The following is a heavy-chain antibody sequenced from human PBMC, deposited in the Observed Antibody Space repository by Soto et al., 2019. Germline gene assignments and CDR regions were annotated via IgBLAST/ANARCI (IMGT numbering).Heavy chain of an antibody. CDR2: IYHSGST. CDR1: GASISSGGYS. Sequence: PSETLSLTCTVSGASISSGGYSWSWIRQPPGKGLEWIGYIYHSGSTYYNPSLKSRVTISVDRSKNQFSLKLSSVTAADTAVYYCARGGTMIVGTFDYWGQGTLVTVSS. J-gene: IGHJ4*02. V-gene: IGHV4-30-2*01. D-gene: IGHD3-22*01. CDR3: ARGGTMIVGTFDY.